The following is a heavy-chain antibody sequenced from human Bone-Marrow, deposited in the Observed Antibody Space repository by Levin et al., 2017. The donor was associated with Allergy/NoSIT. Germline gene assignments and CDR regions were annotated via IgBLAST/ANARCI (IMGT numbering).Heavy chain of an antibody. CDR3: ARDTDDTTGYNY. Sequence: GGSLRLSCAASGFIFSNYGMHWVRQAPGKGLEWVAVIWYDGSRKYYADSVKGRFTISRDNSKNTLYLQMSSLRAEDTAVYFCARDTDDTTGYNYWGQGTLVTVSS. J-gene: IGHJ4*02. V-gene: IGHV3-33*01. CDR2: IWYDGSRK. D-gene: IGHD3-22*01. CDR1: GFIFSNYG.